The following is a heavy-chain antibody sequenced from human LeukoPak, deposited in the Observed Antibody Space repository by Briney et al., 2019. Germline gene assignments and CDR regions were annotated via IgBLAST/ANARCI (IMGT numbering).Heavy chain of an antibody. CDR2: IYHSETT. J-gene: IGHJ4*02. CDR3: ARSPSGSSSRWCYA. CDR1: GDSISTNSW. Sequence: SGTLSLTCAVSGDSISTNSWWNWVRQAPGKGLEWIAEIYHSETTNYNPSLKSRVTMSLDKSKNLFSLKLSSVTAADTAVYYCARSPSGSSSRWCYAWGQGTLVSVST. V-gene: IGHV4-4*02. D-gene: IGHD1-26*01.